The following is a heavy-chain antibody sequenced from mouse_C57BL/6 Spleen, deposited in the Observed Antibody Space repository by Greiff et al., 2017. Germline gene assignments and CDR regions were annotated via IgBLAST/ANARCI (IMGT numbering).Heavy chain of an antibody. CDR2: ISSGGSYT. CDR3: AREGDGGSFDY. V-gene: IGHV5-6*01. D-gene: IGHD3-3*01. J-gene: IGHJ2*01. CDR1: GFTFSSYG. Sequence: EVKLVESGGDLVKPGGSLKLSCAASGFTFSSYGMSWVRQTPDKRLEWVATISSGGSYTYYPDSVKGRFTISRDNAKNTLYLQMSSLKSEDTAMCYWAREGDGGSFDYWGQGTTLTVSS.